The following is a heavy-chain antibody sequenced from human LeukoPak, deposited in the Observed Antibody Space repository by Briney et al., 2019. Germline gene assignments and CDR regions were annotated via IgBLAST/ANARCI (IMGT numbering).Heavy chain of an antibody. CDR2: ISSSGSTI. D-gene: IGHD1-26*01. CDR1: GFTFSDYY. J-gene: IGHJ6*03. Sequence: GGSLRLSCAASGFTFSDYYMSWIRQAPGKGLEWVSYISSSGSTIYYADSVTGRFTISRDNAKNSLYLQTNSLRAEDTAVYYCARVAVVGGYYYYMDVWGKGATLTLSS. CDR3: ARVAVVGGYYYYMDV. V-gene: IGHV3-11*01.